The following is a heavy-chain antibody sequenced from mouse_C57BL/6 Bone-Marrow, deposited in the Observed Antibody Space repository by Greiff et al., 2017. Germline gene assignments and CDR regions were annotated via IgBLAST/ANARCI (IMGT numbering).Heavy chain of an antibody. CDR3: ARRRVYYGSVDY. CDR2: IYPGSGST. CDR1: GYTFTSYW. D-gene: IGHD1-1*01. V-gene: IGHV1-55*01. Sequence: VQLQQPGAELVKPGASVKMSCKASGYTFTSYWITWVKQRPGQGLEWIGDIYPGSGSTNYNEKFQSKATLTVDTSSSTAYMQLSSRTSEDSAVYYCARRRVYYGSVDYWGQGTLVTVSA. J-gene: IGHJ3*01.